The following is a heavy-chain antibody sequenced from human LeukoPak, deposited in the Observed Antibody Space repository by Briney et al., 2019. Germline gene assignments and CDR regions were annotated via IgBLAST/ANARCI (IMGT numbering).Heavy chain of an antibody. CDR3: ARARWQLVPYFDS. D-gene: IGHD6-6*01. Sequence: ASVKVSCKASGYSFSDYYMHWVRQAPGQGLEWMGWINPNSGGTNFAQKFQGRVAMTRDTSISTAYLELGSLRSDDTAVYFCARARWQLVPYFDSWGQGTLVTVSS. CDR2: INPNSGGT. V-gene: IGHV1-2*02. CDR1: GYSFSDYY. J-gene: IGHJ4*02.